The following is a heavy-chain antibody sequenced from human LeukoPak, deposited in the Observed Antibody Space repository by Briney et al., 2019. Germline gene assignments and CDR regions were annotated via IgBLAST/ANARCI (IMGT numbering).Heavy chain of an antibody. CDR2: INHSGST. Sequence: PSETLSLTCAVYGGSFSGYYWSWIRQPPGKGLEWIGEINHSGSTNYNPSLKSRVTISVDTSKNQFSLKLSSVTAADTAVYYCARRRYSSGWCSQAYYFDYWGQGTLVTVSS. CDR1: GGSFSGYY. V-gene: IGHV4-34*01. J-gene: IGHJ4*02. D-gene: IGHD6-19*01. CDR3: ARRRYSSGWCSQAYYFDY.